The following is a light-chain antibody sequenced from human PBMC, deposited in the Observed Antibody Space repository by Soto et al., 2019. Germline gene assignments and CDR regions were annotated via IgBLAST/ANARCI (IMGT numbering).Light chain of an antibody. J-gene: IGKJ4*01. V-gene: IGKV3D-11*02. CDR2: DAT. CDR3: QHSSDSHPT. Sequence: EIVGTQSPATLSLSPRDRAILSCRASLTVSSYLAWYQQNPGQAPRLLIYDATSRATGIPAMFNGSGSGTDLSLTLTSLDPEDCAVYNFQHSSDSHPTFGGGTKVAIK. CDR1: LTVSSY.